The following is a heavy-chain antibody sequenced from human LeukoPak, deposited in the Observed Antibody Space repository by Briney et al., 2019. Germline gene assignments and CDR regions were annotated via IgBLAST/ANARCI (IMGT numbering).Heavy chain of an antibody. CDR1: GYTFTSYD. CDR2: MNPNSGNT. J-gene: IGHJ3*02. Sequence: ASVKVSCKASGYTFTSYDINWVRQATGRGLGWMGWMNPNSGNTGYAQKFQGRVTITRNTSISTAYMELSSLRSEDTAVYYCARDGATSAFDIWGQGTMVTVSS. CDR3: ARDGATSAFDI. D-gene: IGHD1-26*01. V-gene: IGHV1-8*03.